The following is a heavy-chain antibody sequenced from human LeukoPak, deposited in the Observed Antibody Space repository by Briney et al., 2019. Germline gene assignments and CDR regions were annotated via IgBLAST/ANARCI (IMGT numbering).Heavy chain of an antibody. CDR3: ARDLSRTYTVDY. CDR1: GFTFSSHA. Sequence: RGVSLRLSCAASGFTFSSHAMHWVRQAPGKGLEWVAFVSYDGSINSYADFVKGRFTISRDNSKNTLYLQMNSLRAEDTAVYFCARDLSRTYTVDYWGQGTLVTVSS. D-gene: IGHD2-2*02. CDR2: VSYDGSIN. V-gene: IGHV3-30-3*01. J-gene: IGHJ4*02.